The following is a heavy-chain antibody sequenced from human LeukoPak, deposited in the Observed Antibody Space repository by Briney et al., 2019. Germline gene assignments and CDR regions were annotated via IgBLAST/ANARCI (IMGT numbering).Heavy chain of an antibody. D-gene: IGHD3-9*01. CDR3: ARVSGVYNDRLTGYGSDWFDP. Sequence: SEALSLTRIVSGGSISRYYWCWIRQPPGKGLEWIGHIYYSGSTNYNLSLQSRVTISVETSKHQFSLMVRYMTAADTAVYYFARVSGVYNDRLTGYGSDWFDPWGQGTQVTVSS. J-gene: IGHJ5*02. CDR2: IYYSGST. V-gene: IGHV4-59*08. CDR1: GGSISRYY.